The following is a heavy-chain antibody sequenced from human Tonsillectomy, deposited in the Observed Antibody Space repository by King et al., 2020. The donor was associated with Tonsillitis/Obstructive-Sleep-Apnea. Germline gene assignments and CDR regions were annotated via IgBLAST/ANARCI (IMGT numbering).Heavy chain of an antibody. V-gene: IGHV4-59*12. CDR1: GGSINNYF. J-gene: IGHJ6*03. CDR3: ARLPALDMDV. D-gene: IGHD2-2*01. Sequence: QLQEWGPRLVKPSETLSLTCTVSGGSINNYFWGWIRQPPGRGLEWVGDIHYNGSTNYNPSLKSRVTISLDTSKNQFSLNLRSLTAADTAEYYCARLPALDMDVWGKGTTVTVSS. CDR2: IHYNGST.